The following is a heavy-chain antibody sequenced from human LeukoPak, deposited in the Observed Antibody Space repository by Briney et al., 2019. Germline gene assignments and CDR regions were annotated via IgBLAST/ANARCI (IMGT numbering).Heavy chain of an antibody. CDR3: ATEHSSGWYWFDP. V-gene: IGHV1-69*13. Sequence: ASVKVSCKASGGTFSSYAISWVRQAPGQGLEWMGGIIPIFGTANYAQKFQGRVTITADESTSTAYMELGSLRSEDTAVYYCATEHSSGWYWFDPWGQGTLVTVSS. CDR2: IIPIFGTA. D-gene: IGHD6-19*01. J-gene: IGHJ5*02. CDR1: GGTFSSYA.